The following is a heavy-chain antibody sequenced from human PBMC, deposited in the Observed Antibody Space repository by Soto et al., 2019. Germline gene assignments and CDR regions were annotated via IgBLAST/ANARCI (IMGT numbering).Heavy chain of an antibody. V-gene: IGHV4-31*03. Sequence: PSETLSLTCTVSGGSISSGGYYWSWIRQHPGKGLEWIGYIYYSGSTYYNPSLKSRVTISVDTSKNQFSLKLSSVTAADTAVYYCARGVTTFDGMDVCGQGTTVTVSS. CDR3: ARGVTTFDGMDV. CDR1: GGSISSGGYY. J-gene: IGHJ6*02. CDR2: IYYSGST. D-gene: IGHD4-4*01.